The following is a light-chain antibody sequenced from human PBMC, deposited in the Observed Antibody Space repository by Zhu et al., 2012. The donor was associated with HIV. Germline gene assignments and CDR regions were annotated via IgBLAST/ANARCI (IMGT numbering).Light chain of an antibody. CDR3: QHRDTWPPWT. V-gene: IGKV3-11*01. Sequence: IVLTQSPGTLSLSPGERATLSCRASQSVSSTYLAWYQQKPDQAPRLLIYDASNRATGIPARFSGSGSGTDFTLTISSLQPEDFAVYYCQHRDTWPPWTFGQGTKVE. J-gene: IGKJ1*01. CDR1: QSVSSTY. CDR2: DAS.